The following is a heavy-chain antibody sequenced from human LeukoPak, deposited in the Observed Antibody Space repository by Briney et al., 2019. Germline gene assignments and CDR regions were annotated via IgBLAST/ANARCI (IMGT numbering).Heavy chain of an antibody. Sequence: PGGSLRLSCAASGFTFSSYGMHWVRQAPGKGLEWVAVISYDGSNKYYADSVKGRFTISRDNSKNTLYLQMNSQRAEDTAVYYCAKDLPEGGYGDYEWYFDYWGQGTLVTVSS. CDR2: ISYDGSNK. CDR3: AKDLPEGGYGDYEWYFDY. CDR1: GFTFSSYG. D-gene: IGHD4-17*01. V-gene: IGHV3-30*18. J-gene: IGHJ4*02.